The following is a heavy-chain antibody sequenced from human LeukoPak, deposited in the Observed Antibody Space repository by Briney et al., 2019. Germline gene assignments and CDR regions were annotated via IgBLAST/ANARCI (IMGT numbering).Heavy chain of an antibody. CDR3: ARSRAGMVTIFGVVIIESYFDY. V-gene: IGHV1-8*01. J-gene: IGHJ4*02. D-gene: IGHD3-3*01. CDR2: MNPNSGNT. CDR1: VYTFTSYD. Sequence: ASVNVSCKASVYTFTSYDIHWLRQPTGQGLEWMGWMNPNSGNTGYAQKFQGRVTMTSNTVISTAYMELSSLRSLDPAVYYCARSRAGMVTIFGVVIIESYFDYWGQGTLVTVSS.